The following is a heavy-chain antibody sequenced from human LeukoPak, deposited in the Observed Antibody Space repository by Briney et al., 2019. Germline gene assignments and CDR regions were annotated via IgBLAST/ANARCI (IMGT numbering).Heavy chain of an antibody. Sequence: ASVKVSCKASGHTFTGYYMHWARQAPGQGLEWVGWINPNSGGTNYARKFQGRVTMTRDTSISTAYMDLSRLRSDDTAVYYCARGVSGSYSFDYWGQGTLVTVSS. V-gene: IGHV1-2*02. J-gene: IGHJ4*02. CDR3: ARGVSGSYSFDY. D-gene: IGHD1-26*01. CDR1: GHTFTGYY. CDR2: INPNSGGT.